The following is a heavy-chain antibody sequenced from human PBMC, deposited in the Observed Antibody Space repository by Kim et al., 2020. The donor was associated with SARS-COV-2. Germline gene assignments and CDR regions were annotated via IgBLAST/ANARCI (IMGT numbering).Heavy chain of an antibody. D-gene: IGHD3-22*01. Sequence: SRVTISVDTSKNQFSLKLSSVTAADTAVYYCASQYYYDSSGYPENYGMDVWGQGTTVTVSS. V-gene: IGHV4-39*01. CDR3: ASQYYYDSSGYPENYGMDV. J-gene: IGHJ6*02.